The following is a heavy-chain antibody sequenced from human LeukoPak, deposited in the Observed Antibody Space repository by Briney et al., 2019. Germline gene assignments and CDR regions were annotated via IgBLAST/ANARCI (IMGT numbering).Heavy chain of an antibody. J-gene: IGHJ4*02. V-gene: IGHV1-24*01. Sequence: ASVKVSCKVSGYTLTELSMHWVRQAPGKGLEWMRGFDPEDGETIYAQKFQGRVTMTEDTSTDTAYMELSSLRSEDTAVYYCATSPYYYDSSGYSFDYWGQGTLVTVSS. CDR1: GYTLTELS. CDR3: ATSPYYYDSSGYSFDY. CDR2: FDPEDGET. D-gene: IGHD3-22*01.